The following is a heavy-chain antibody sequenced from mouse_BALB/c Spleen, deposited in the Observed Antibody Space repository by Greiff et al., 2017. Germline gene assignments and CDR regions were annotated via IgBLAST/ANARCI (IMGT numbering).Heavy chain of an antibody. CDR2: ISDGGSYT. J-gene: IGHJ4*01. V-gene: IGHV5-4*02. CDR3: ARDYPMDY. CDR1: GFTFSDYY. Sequence: EVKVEESGGGLVKPGGSLKLSCAASGFTFSDYYMYWVRQTPEKRLEWVATISDGGSYTYYPDSVKGRFTISRDNAKNNLYLQMSSLKSEDTAMYYCARDYPMDYWGQGTSVTVSS.